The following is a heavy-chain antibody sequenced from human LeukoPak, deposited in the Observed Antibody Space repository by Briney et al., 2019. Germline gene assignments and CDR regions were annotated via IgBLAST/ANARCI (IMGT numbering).Heavy chain of an antibody. CDR1: GYTFTSYD. J-gene: IGHJ4*02. CDR3: ARGSTYYYDSSGYYYGY. Sequence: EASVKVSCKASGYTFTSYDINWVRQATGQGLEWMGWMNPNSGNTGYAQKFQGRVTMTRNTSISTAHMELSSLRSEDTAVYYCARGSTYYYDSSGYYYGYWGQGTLVTVSS. D-gene: IGHD3-22*01. V-gene: IGHV1-8*01. CDR2: MNPNSGNT.